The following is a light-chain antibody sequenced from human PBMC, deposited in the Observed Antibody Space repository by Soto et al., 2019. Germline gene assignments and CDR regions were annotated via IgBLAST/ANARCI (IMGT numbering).Light chain of an antibody. J-gene: IGKJ2*01. CDR2: SAS. V-gene: IGKV1-39*01. Sequence: DIQMTQSPSSLSASVGDRVTITCRASQSIRNFLNWFQQKPGKAPRLLIYSASSLQSGVPSRFSGSGSGTDFTLTISSLQPEDFATYFCQQSRTTPYPFGQGTKVEI. CDR1: QSIRNF. CDR3: QQSRTTPYP.